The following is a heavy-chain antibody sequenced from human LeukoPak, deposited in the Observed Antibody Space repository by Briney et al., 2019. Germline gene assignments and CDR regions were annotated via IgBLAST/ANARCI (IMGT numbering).Heavy chain of an antibody. CDR2: ISTSTTTI. CDR1: GFTFSSYS. V-gene: IGHV3-48*01. Sequence: GGSLRLSCEASGFTFSSYSMNWVRQAPGKGLEWISYISTSTTTIYYANSVKGRFTISRDNSKNTLYLQMNSLRAEDTAVYFCARRSGVAVAGAFDYWGQGTLVTVSS. J-gene: IGHJ4*02. D-gene: IGHD6-19*01. CDR3: ARRSGVAVAGAFDY.